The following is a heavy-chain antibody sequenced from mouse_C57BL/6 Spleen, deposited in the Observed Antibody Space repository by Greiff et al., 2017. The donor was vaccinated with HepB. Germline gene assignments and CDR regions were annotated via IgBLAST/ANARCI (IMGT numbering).Heavy chain of an antibody. Sequence: VQLQQSGGGLVKPGGSLRLSCAASGFTFSSYAMSWVRQTPEKRLEWVATISDGGSYTYYPDNVKGRFTISRDNAKNNLYLQMSHLKSEDTAMYYCARGGYYGFDYWGQGTTLTVSS. J-gene: IGHJ2*01. CDR2: ISDGGSYT. CDR1: GFTFSSYA. D-gene: IGHD1-1*01. CDR3: ARGGYYGFDY. V-gene: IGHV5-4*01.